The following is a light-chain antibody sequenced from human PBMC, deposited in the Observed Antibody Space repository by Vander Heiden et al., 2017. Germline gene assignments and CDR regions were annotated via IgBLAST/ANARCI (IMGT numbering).Light chain of an antibody. CDR3: QSYDSSLSGSVV. CDR1: SSNIGAGYD. CDR2: GNS. Sequence: QSVLTQPPSVSGAPGQRVTISCTGSSSNIGAGYDVHWYQQLPGTAPKRLIYGNSNRPSGVPDRFSCSKSGTSASLAITGLQAEDEADYYCQSYDSSLSGSVVFGGGTKLTVL. V-gene: IGLV1-40*01. J-gene: IGLJ2*01.